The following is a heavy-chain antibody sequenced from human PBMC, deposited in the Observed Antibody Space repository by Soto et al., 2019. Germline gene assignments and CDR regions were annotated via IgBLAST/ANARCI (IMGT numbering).Heavy chain of an antibody. J-gene: IGHJ4*02. V-gene: IGHV4-59*01. CDR1: GGSISSYY. D-gene: IGHD3-10*01. CDR3: ASDDYYGSGSHDY. CDR2: IYYSGST. Sequence: SETLSLTCTVSGGSISSYYWSWIRQPPGKGLEWIGYIYYSGSTNYNPSLKSRVTISVDTSKNQFSLKLSSVTAADTAVYYCASDDYYGSGSHDYWGQGTLVTVSS.